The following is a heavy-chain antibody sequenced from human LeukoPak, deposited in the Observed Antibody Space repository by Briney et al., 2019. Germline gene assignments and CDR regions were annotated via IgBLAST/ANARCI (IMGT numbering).Heavy chain of an antibody. V-gene: IGHV4-34*01. J-gene: IGHJ6*03. CDR3: ARGLGPIYYYYYYMDV. CDR2: INHSGST. CDR1: GGSFSGYY. Sequence: PSETLSLTCAVYGGSFSGYYWSWFRQPPGKGLEWIGEINHSGSTNYNPSLKSRVTISVDTSKNQFPLKLSSVTAADTAVYYCARGLGPIYYYYYYMDVWGKGTTVTVSS.